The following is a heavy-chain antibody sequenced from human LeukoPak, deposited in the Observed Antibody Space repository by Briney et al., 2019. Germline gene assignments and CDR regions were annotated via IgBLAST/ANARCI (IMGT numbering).Heavy chain of an antibody. CDR2: IYYSGST. CDR1: GGSISSYY. CDR3: ARDSRPYYYGSGSYEYYFDY. V-gene: IGHV4-59*01. D-gene: IGHD3-10*01. Sequence: NPSETLSLTCTVSGGSISSYYWSWIRQPPGKGLEWIGYIYYSGSTNYNPSLKSRVTISVDTSKNQFSLKLSSVTAADTAVYYCARDSRPYYYGSGSYEYYFDYWGQGTLVTVSS. J-gene: IGHJ4*02.